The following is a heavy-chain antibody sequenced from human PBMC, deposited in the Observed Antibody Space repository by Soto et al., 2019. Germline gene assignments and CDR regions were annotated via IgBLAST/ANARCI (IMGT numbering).Heavy chain of an antibody. Sequence: QVQLQESGPGLVKPSQTLSLTCSVSGESISSGGYYWSWIRHHPGKGLEWIGYIYDSESAYYNPSRKSRVXXXMXXSKNHFAMRLSSVTAADTAVYYCARASSSSSAADYWGQGTLATVSS. CDR2: IYDSESA. CDR3: ARASSSSSAADY. CDR1: GESISSGGYY. D-gene: IGHD6-6*01. J-gene: IGHJ4*02. V-gene: IGHV4-31*03.